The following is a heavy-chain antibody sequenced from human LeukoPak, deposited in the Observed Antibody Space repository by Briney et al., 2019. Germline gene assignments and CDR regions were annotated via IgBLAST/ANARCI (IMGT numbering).Heavy chain of an antibody. J-gene: IGHJ4*02. CDR1: GFTFSSYN. Sequence: GGSLRLSCAASGFTFSSYNMNWVRQAPGKGLEWVSSISSSSSYIYYADSVKGRFTISRDNAKNSLYLQMNSLRAEDTAVYYCAKGSTAMAPTEYFDYWGQGTLVTVSS. D-gene: IGHD5-18*01. V-gene: IGHV3-21*01. CDR3: AKGSTAMAPTEYFDY. CDR2: ISSSSSYI.